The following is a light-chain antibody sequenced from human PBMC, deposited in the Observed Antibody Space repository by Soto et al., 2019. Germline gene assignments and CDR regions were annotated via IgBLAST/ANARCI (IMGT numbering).Light chain of an antibody. CDR2: EVV. Sequence: QSALTQPASVSGSPGQSITISCTGSSSDVGTYNLVSWYQHHPGKAPKLMISEVVKRPSGVSNRFSGSKSGNTASLTISGLHAEDDDYYYCCSYAGSSMFVFGGGTKLTVL. CDR3: CSYAGSSMFV. J-gene: IGLJ2*01. V-gene: IGLV2-23*02. CDR1: SSDVGTYNL.